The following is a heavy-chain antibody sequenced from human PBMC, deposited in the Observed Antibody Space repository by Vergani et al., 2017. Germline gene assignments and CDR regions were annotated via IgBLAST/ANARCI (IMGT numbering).Heavy chain of an antibody. CDR2: ISSSGSTI. Sequence: EVQLVESGGGLVQPGGSLRLSCAASGFTFSSYEMNWVRQAPGKGLEWVSYISSSGSTIYYADSVKGRFTISRDNAKNSLYLQMNSLRAEDTAVYYCARDRSGWYAEGNWFDPWGQGTLVTVSS. D-gene: IGHD6-19*01. CDR1: GFTFSSYE. CDR3: ARDRSGWYAEGNWFDP. V-gene: IGHV3-48*03. J-gene: IGHJ5*02.